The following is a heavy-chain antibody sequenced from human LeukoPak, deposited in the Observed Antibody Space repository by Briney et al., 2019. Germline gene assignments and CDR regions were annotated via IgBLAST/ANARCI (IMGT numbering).Heavy chain of an antibody. CDR3: ARLAAAGTGSWFDP. D-gene: IGHD6-13*01. Sequence: AETLSLTCAVSGGSFSSYYWSWIRQPPGKGLEWIGYIYYSGSTNYNPSLKSRVTISVATSKNQFSLKLSSVTAADPAVHYCARLAAAGTGSWFDPWGQGTLVTVSS. CDR2: IYYSGST. J-gene: IGHJ5*02. CDR1: GGSFSSYY. V-gene: IGHV4-59*01.